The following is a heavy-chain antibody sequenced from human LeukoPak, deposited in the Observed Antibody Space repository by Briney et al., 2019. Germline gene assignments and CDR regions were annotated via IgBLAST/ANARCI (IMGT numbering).Heavy chain of an antibody. CDR3: ARRVVATISNWFDP. J-gene: IGHJ5*02. D-gene: IGHD5-12*01. CDR2: IIPIFGTA. V-gene: IGHV1-69*06. Sequence: SVKVSCKASGGIFSSYAISWVRQAPGQGLEWMGGIIPIFGTANYAQKFQGRVTITADKSTSTAYMELSSLRSEDTAVYYCARRVVATISNWFDPWGQGTLVTVSS. CDR1: GGIFSSYA.